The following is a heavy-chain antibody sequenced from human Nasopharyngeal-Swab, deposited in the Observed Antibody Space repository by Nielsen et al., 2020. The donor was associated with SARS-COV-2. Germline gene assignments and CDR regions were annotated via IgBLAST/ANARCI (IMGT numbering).Heavy chain of an antibody. V-gene: IGHV4-39*01. Sequence: WIRQPPGKGLEWIGSIYYSGSTNYNPALKRRVTISVDTSKNQFSLKLSSVTAADTAVYYYARPQWELLTFDYWGQGTLVTVSS. CDR3: ARPQWELLTFDY. CDR2: IYYSGST. D-gene: IGHD1-26*01. J-gene: IGHJ4*02.